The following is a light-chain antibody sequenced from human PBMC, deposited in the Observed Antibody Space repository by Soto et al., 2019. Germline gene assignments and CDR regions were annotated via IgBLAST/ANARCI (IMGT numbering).Light chain of an antibody. CDR1: NSNIGAGYD. J-gene: IGLJ3*02. CDR3: HSYDSSLSGVV. CDR2: DDD. Sequence: QSVLTQPPSVSGAPGQRVTISCTGNNSNIGAGYDVHWYQQLPGTAPKLIIYDDDNRPSGVPDRFYGSKSGTSASLAITGLQAEDEADYHCHSYDSSLSGVVFGGGTKLTVL. V-gene: IGLV1-40*01.